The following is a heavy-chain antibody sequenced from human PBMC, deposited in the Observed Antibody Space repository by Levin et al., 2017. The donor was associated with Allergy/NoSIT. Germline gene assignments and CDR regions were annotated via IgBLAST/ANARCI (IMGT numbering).Heavy chain of an antibody. CDR3: ARALRRIADLGS. Sequence: ASVKVSCRASGYTFISHYLHWVRQAPGQGLEWIGMINPSGGSTSFSQKFQGRVTMTRDTSTSTVYMELSSLRFDDTAVYYCARALRRIADLGSWDQGSLVTVSS. CDR1: GYTFISHY. V-gene: IGHV1-46*01. J-gene: IGHJ5*02. D-gene: IGHD6-13*01. CDR2: INPSGGST.